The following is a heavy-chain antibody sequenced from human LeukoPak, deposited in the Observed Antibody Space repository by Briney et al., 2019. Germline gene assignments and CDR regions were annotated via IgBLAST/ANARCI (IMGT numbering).Heavy chain of an antibody. D-gene: IGHD1-26*01. CDR2: MNPNSGNT. CDR3: ARGLRAREGRKNYYYYMDV. J-gene: IGHJ6*03. Sequence: GASVKVSCKASGYTFTSYDINWVRQATGQGLEWMGWMNPNSGNTGYAQKFQGRVTMTRNTSISTAYMELSSLRSEDTAVYYCARGLRAREGRKNYYYYMDVWGKGTTVTISS. CDR1: GYTFTSYD. V-gene: IGHV1-8*01.